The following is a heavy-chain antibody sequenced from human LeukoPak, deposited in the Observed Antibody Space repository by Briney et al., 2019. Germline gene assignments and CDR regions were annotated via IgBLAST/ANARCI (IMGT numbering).Heavy chain of an antibody. D-gene: IGHD4-17*01. V-gene: IGHV4-39*07. J-gene: IGHJ3*02. CDR3: ARDHPMTTKDAFDI. CDR1: GGSISSSSYY. CDR2: IYYSGST. Sequence: PSETLSLTCTVSGGSISSSSYYWGLIRQPPGKGLEWIGSIYYSGSTYYNPSLKSRVTISVDTSKNQFSLKLSSVTAADTAVYYCARDHPMTTKDAFDIWGQGTMVTVSS.